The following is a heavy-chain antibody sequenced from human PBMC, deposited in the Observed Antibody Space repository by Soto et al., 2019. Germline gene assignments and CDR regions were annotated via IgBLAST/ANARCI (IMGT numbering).Heavy chain of an antibody. CDR1: GFTFSSYA. CDR2: ISYDGSNK. CDR3: ARCWGDFDD. Sequence: QVQLVESGGGVVQPGRSLRLSCAASGFTFSSYAMHWVRQAPGKGLEWVAVISYDGSNKYYADSVKGRFTISSDHSTNTLYRQMNSLRAEDTEVYYWARCWGDFDDWGQGTLVTVSS. V-gene: IGHV3-30-3*01. D-gene: IGHD3-16*01. J-gene: IGHJ4*02.